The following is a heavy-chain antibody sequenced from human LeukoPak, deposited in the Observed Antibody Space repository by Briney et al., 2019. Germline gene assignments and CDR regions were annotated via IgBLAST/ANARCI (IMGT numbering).Heavy chain of an antibody. Sequence: PSETLSLTCTVSGGSISSYYWSWIRQPAGKGLEWIGRIHTSGSTNYNPSLKSRVTMSVDTSKNHFSLKLSSVTAADTAVYYCARHRYGSGSYFHDPWGQGTLVTVSS. D-gene: IGHD3-10*01. J-gene: IGHJ5*02. CDR2: IHTSGST. CDR1: GGSISSYY. CDR3: ARHRYGSGSYFHDP. V-gene: IGHV4-4*07.